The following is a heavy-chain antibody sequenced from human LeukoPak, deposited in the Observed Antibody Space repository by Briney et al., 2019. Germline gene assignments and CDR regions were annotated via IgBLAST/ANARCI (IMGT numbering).Heavy chain of an antibody. J-gene: IGHJ4*02. CDR1: GFSFSSYW. D-gene: IGHD3-22*01. CDR3: ASSHDSSGND. CDR2: IKYDGSHK. V-gene: IGHV3-7*01. Sequence: PGGSLRLSCVASGFSFSSYWMAWVRQAPGKGLEWVANIKYDGSHKYYVDSVKGRFTISRDNAKNSVYLQMNSLRVDDTAVYFYASSHDSSGNDWGQGTMVTVSS.